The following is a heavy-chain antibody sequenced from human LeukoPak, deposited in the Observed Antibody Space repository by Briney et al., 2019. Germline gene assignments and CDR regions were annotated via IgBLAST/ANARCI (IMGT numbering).Heavy chain of an antibody. D-gene: IGHD1-26*01. CDR2: IYYSGST. CDR1: GGSISSGDYY. V-gene: IGHV4-61*08. Sequence: PSETLSLTCTVSGGSISSGDYYWSWIRQPPGKGLEWIGYIYYSGSTNYNPSLKSRVTISVDTSKNQFSLKLSSVTAADTAVYYCARALGVGATPNAGAFDIWGQGTMVTVSS. J-gene: IGHJ3*02. CDR3: ARALGVGATPNAGAFDI.